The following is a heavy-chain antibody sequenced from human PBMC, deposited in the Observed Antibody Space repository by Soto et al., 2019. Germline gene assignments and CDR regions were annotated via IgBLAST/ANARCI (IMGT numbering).Heavy chain of an antibody. D-gene: IGHD6-19*01. CDR2: VYHTGTT. V-gene: IGHV4-59*01. CDR1: GASITTYY. J-gene: IGHJ4*02. CDR3: ARRLFGSGWTLDS. Sequence: SETLSLTCDVSGASITTYYWSWIRQAPGKGLEWIGNVYHTGTTDYNSSLKSRVTISVDTSKNQFSLNMNSVTAADTAVYYCARRLFGSGWTLDSWGQGSLVTVSS.